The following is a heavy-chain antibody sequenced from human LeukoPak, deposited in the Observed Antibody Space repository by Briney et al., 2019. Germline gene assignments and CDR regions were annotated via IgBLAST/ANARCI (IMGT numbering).Heavy chain of an antibody. CDR1: GFTFSSYA. V-gene: IGHV3-23*01. J-gene: IGHJ4*02. Sequence: GGSLRLSCAASGFTFSSYAMSWVRQAPGKGLEWVSAISGSGGSTYYADSVKGRFTISRDNSKNTLYLQMNGLRAEDTAVYYCAKARGEQNGGSNYWGQGTQVIVSS. CDR2: ISGSGGST. CDR3: AKARGEQNGGSNY. D-gene: IGHD2-15*01.